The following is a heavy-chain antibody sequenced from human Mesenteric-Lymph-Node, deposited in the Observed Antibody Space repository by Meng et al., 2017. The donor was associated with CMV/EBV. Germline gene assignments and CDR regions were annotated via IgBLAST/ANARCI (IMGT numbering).Heavy chain of an antibody. J-gene: IGHJ4*02. V-gene: IGHV4-34*01. CDR2: INHSGST. D-gene: IGHD4-23*01. CDR1: GGSFSGYY. CDR3: ARHQRWLKSEGGFNY. Sequence: QGQVQQWGAGLLKPSETLSLTVAVYGGSFSGYYWSWIRQPPGKGLEWIGEINHSGSTNYNPSLKSRVTISVDTSKNQFSLKLSSVTAADTAVYYCARHQRWLKSEGGFNYWGQGTLVTVSS.